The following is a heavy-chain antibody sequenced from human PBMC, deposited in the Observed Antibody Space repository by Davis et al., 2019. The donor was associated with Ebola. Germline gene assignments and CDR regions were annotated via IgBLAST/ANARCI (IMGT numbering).Heavy chain of an antibody. CDR3: ARETPGYSSSWYRNYGMDV. CDR1: GFTVSSNY. D-gene: IGHD6-13*01. J-gene: IGHJ6*02. CDR2: IYSGGST. V-gene: IGHV3-66*01. Sequence: PGGSLRLSCAASGFTVSSNYMSWVRQAPGKGLEWVSVIYSGGSTYYADSVKGRFTISRDNSKNTLYLQMNSLRAEDTAVYYCARETPGYSSSWYRNYGMDVWGQGTTVTVPS.